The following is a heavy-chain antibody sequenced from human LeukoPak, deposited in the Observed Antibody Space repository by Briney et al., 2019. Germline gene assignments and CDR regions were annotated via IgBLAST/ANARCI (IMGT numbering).Heavy chain of an antibody. CDR3: ARQFYCSGGSCYSGVRWFDP. V-gene: IGHV4-39*01. Sequence: SETLSLTCTVSGGSVSSNTYYWGWIRQPPGKGLEWIGTIYYSVNTYYNPSLKSRVTISVDTSKNQFSLKLSPVTAADTAVYYCARQFYCSGGSCYSGVRWFDPWGQGTLVTVSS. CDR2: IYYSVNT. D-gene: IGHD2-15*01. CDR1: GGSVSSNTYY. J-gene: IGHJ5*02.